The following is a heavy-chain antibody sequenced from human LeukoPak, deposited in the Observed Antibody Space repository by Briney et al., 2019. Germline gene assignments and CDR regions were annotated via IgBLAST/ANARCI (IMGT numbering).Heavy chain of an antibody. CDR2: ISSSGSTI. V-gene: IGHV3-11*04. Sequence: PGGSLRLSCAASGFTFSDYYMSWIRQAPGKGLEWVSYISSSGSTIYYADSVKGRLTISRDNAKNSLYLQMNSLRAEDTAVYYCARDGRFGELPQAHYGMDVWGQGTTVTVSS. CDR1: GFTFSDYY. CDR3: ARDGRFGELPQAHYGMDV. J-gene: IGHJ6*02. D-gene: IGHD3-10*01.